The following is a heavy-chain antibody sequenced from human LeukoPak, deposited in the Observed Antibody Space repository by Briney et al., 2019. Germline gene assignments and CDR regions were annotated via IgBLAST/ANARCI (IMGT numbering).Heavy chain of an antibody. J-gene: IGHJ4*02. CDR1: GGSISSYY. D-gene: IGHD1-26*01. CDR3: ARVAVGVPFDY. CDR2: IYYSGST. V-gene: IGHV4-59*01. Sequence: PSETLSLTCTVSGGSISSYYWSWIRQPPGKGLEWIGYIYYSGSTNHNPSLKSRVTISVDTSKNQFSLKLSSVTAADTAVYYCARVAVGVPFDYWGQGTLVTVSS.